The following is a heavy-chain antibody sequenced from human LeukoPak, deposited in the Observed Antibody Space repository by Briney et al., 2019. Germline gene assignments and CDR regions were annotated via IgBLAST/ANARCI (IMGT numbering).Heavy chain of an antibody. CDR1: GYTFTGYY. Sequence: ASVKVSCKASGYTFTGYYMHWVRQAPGQGLEWMGWINPNSGGTNYAQKFQGRVTMTRDTSISTAYMELSRLRSDDTAVYYCARADYGSGSYEHWGQGTLVTVSS. D-gene: IGHD3-10*01. V-gene: IGHV1-2*02. J-gene: IGHJ1*01. CDR2: INPNSGGT. CDR3: ARADYGSGSYEH.